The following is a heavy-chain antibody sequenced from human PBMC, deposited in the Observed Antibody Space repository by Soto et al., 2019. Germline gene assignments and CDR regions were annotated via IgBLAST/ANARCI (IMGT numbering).Heavy chain of an antibody. V-gene: IGHV1-3*05. Sequence: QVQLVQSGAEEKKPGASVKVSCKASGYTFTSYAMHWVRQAPGQRLEWMGWINAGNGNTKYSQKFQGRVTITRDTSARKAYMELSSLRSEDTAVYYCARSIVVVTALDYWGQGNLVTVSS. J-gene: IGHJ4*02. CDR2: INAGNGNT. CDR1: GYTFTSYA. D-gene: IGHD2-21*02. CDR3: ARSIVVVTALDY.